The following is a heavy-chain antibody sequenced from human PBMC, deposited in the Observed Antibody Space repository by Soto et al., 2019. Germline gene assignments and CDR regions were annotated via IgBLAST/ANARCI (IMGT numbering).Heavy chain of an antibody. V-gene: IGHV3-11*01. CDR3: ASHYDMWSGYLSPVDY. CDR1: GYTFSGYY. CDR2: IDTSSTKI. J-gene: IGHJ4*02. D-gene: IGHD3-3*01. Sequence: GGSLRLSCAASGYTFSGYYMSWIRKAPGKGLEWISYIDTSSTKIYYADSVKGRFTISRDNAKNSLYLEMNSLRDEDTAVYYCASHYDMWSGYLSPVDYWGQGTLVTVSS.